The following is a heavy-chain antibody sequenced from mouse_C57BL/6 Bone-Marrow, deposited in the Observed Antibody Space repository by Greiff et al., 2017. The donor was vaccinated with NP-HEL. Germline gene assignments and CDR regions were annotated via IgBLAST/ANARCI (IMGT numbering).Heavy chain of an antibody. D-gene: IGHD2-2*01. J-gene: IGHJ2*01. CDR3: AREGHYGYFFDY. V-gene: IGHV1-63*01. CDR2: IYPGGGYT. CDR1: GYTFPNYW. Sequence: VQLHQSGAELVRPGTSVKMSCKASGYTFPNYWIGWAKPRPGHGLEWIGDIYPGGGYTNYHEKFKGKATLTADKSSSTAYMQFSSLTSEDSAIYYCAREGHYGYFFDYWGQGTTLTVSS.